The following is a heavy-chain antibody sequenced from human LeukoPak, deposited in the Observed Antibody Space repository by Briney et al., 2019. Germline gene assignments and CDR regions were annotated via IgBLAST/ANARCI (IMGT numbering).Heavy chain of an antibody. D-gene: IGHD2-21*02. V-gene: IGHV4-59*01. CDR3: ARGRSGDPLFDY. Sequence: SETLSLTRTVSGDSISTYYWTWLRQPPGKGLEWIGYIYYSGSTNYNPSLKSRLTISVDTSRNQFSLNLSSVTAADTAVYYCARGRSGDPLFDYWGQGTLVTVSS. CDR2: IYYSGST. J-gene: IGHJ4*02. CDR1: GDSISTYY.